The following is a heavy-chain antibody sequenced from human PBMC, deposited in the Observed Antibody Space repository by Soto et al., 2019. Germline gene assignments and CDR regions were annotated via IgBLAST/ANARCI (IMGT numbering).Heavy chain of an antibody. D-gene: IGHD3-10*01. CDR2: IYYSGST. J-gene: IGHJ4*02. CDR3: ASRNYNGWPDYFDY. V-gene: IGHV4-59*08. Sequence: QVQLQETGPGLVKPSETLSLTCTVSGASISSYYWSWIRQPPGKGLEWIGYIYYSGSTNYNPSLKSRVTMSVDTSKNQFSLRLSSVTAADTAVYYCASRNYNGWPDYFDYWGQGALVTVSS. CDR1: GASISSYY.